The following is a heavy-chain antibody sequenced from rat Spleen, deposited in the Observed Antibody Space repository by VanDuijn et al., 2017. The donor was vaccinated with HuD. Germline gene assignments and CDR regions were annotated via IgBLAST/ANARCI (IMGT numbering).Heavy chain of an antibody. CDR1: GFTFSSYW. CDR3: SKDGDGGYREDA. V-gene: IGHV5-58*01. Sequence: EVQLVETGGGLVQPGRSLKLSCVASGFTFSSYWMYWIRQAPGKGLEWVSSINTDGGSTYYPDSVKGRFTISRDNAENNGYLQMNSLRSEYTASYNCSKDGDGGYREDAWGKGASIAVSS. D-gene: IGHD1-11*01. J-gene: IGHJ4*01. CDR2: INTDGGST.